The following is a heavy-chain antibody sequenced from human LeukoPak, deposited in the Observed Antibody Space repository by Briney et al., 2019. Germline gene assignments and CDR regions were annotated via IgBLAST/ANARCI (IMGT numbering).Heavy chain of an antibody. J-gene: IGHJ5*02. V-gene: IGHV1-69*04. CDR3: ARERQITMIVVVNGWFDP. CDR2: IIPILVIA. CDR1: GGTFSSYA. Sequence: ASVKVSCKASGGTFSSYAISWVRQAPGQGLEWMGRIIPILVIANSAQKLQGRGTITADKSTRTAYMELSRLRSEDTAVYYCARERQITMIVVVNGWFDPWGQGTLVTVSS. D-gene: IGHD3-22*01.